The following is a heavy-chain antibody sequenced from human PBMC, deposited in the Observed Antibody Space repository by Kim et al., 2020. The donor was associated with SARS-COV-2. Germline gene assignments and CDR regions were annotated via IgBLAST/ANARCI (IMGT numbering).Heavy chain of an antibody. V-gene: IGHV4-59*01. CDR1: GGSISSYY. Sequence: SETLSLTCTVSGGSISSYYWSWIRQPPGKGLEWIGYIYYSGSTNYNPSLKSRVTISVDTSKNQFSLKLSSVTAADTAVYYCARDSPGVVMGGFDYWGQGTLVTVSS. D-gene: IGHD2-21*01. CDR3: ARDSPGVVMGGFDY. J-gene: IGHJ4*02. CDR2: IYYSGST.